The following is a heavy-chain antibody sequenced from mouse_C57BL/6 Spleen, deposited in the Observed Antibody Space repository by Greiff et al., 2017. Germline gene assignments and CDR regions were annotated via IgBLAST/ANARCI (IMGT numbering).Heavy chain of an antibody. CDR1: GYTFTSYW. J-gene: IGHJ4*01. Sequence: VQLQQPGTELVKPGASVKLSCKASGYTFTSYWMHWVKQRPGQGLEWIGNINPSNGGTNYNEKFKSKATLTVDKSSSTAYMQLSSLTSEDSAVYYCARVDGNHYYAMDYWCQGTSVTVSS. D-gene: IGHD2-1*01. CDR3: ARVDGNHYYAMDY. CDR2: INPSNGGT. V-gene: IGHV1-53*01.